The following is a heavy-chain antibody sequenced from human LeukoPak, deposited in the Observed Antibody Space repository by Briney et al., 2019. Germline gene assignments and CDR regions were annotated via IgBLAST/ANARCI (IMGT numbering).Heavy chain of an antibody. CDR3: ARAAVSDEISIEYDYVWGSYPLAANLDY. D-gene: IGHD3-16*02. CDR1: GGSISSNNYY. CDR2: IYYSGTT. Sequence: PSETLSLTCTVSGGSISSNNYYWGWIRQPPGKGLEWIGNIYYSGTTYYNPSLKSRVTISIDTSKNQFPLKLSSVTAADTAVYYCARAAVSDEISIEYDYVWGSYPLAANLDYWGQGTLVTVSS. V-gene: IGHV4-39*06. J-gene: IGHJ4*02.